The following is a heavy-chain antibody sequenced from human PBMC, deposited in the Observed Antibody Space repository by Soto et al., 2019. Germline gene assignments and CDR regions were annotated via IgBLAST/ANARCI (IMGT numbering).Heavy chain of an antibody. CDR2: XXXXXXX. J-gene: IGHJ5*02. D-gene: IGHD3-3*01. V-gene: IGHV4-34*01. CDR3: ATRITVFGLLIPPFDP. CDR1: GGSVNGYY. Sequence: PSETLSLTCAVYGGSVNGYYWNWIRQPPGKGLEXXXXXXXXXXXXXXXXLKSRVTMSVDTSKNQFSLRLSSVTAADTAIYYCATRITVFGLLIPPFDPWGQGTQVTVSS.